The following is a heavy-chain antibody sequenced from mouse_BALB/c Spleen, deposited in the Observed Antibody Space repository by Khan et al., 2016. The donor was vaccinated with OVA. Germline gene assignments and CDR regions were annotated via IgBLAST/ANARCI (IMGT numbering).Heavy chain of an antibody. Sequence: QVQLQQSGAELMKPGASVKISCKATGYTFSSYWIEWVKQRPGHGLEWIGEILPGSGSTNYNEKFKGKATFTAVTSSNTAYMQLNSLTSEDSAVYYCTRTGNYRDYFDYWGQGTTLTVSS. CDR3: TRTGNYRDYFDY. J-gene: IGHJ2*01. V-gene: IGHV1-9*01. CDR2: ILPGSGST. CDR1: GYTFSSYW. D-gene: IGHD2-1*01.